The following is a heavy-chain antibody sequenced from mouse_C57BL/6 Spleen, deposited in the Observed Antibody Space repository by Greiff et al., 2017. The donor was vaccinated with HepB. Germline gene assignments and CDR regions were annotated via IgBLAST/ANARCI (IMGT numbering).Heavy chain of an antibody. V-gene: IGHV5-17*01. Sequence: DVMLVESGGGLVKPGGSLKLSCAASGFTFSDYGMHWVRQAPEKGLEWVAYISSGSSTIYYADTVKGRFTISRDNAKNTLFLQMTSLRSEDTAMYYCARGEVYYDYDPFAYWGQGTLVTVSA. CDR2: ISSGSSTI. J-gene: IGHJ3*01. CDR1: GFTFSDYG. D-gene: IGHD2-4*01. CDR3: ARGEVYYDYDPFAY.